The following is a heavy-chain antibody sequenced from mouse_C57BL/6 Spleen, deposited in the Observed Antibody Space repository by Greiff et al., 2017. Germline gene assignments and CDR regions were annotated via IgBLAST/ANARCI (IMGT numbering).Heavy chain of an antibody. CDR3: ARLGNFDV. V-gene: IGHV5-17*01. Sequence: DVHLVESGGGLVKPGGSLKLSCAASGFTFSDYGMHWVRQAPEKGLEWVAYISSCSSTIYYADTVKGRFTITRDNAKNTLFLRMTRLRSEDTAMYCCARLGNFDVWGTGTTVTVSS. D-gene: IGHD4-1*01. CDR1: GFTFSDYG. CDR2: ISSCSSTI. J-gene: IGHJ1*03.